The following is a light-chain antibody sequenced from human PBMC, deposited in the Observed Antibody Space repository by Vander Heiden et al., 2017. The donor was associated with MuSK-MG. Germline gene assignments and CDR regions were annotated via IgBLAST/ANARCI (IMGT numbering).Light chain of an antibody. J-gene: IGKJ1*01. V-gene: IGKV1-39*01. CDR3: QRSACSGRS. Sequence: DIQMTHSPSSLPASVGDRVTITCRASRNINNYLNWYQQRPGKAPQLLIYGASSLHSGVPSRFHGSGSGTVFTLTMMSLQPGDFATYYCQRSACSGRSFGPETK. CDR2: GAS. CDR1: RNINNY.